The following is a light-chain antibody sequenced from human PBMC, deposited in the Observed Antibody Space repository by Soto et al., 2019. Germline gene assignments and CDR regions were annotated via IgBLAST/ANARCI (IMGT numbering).Light chain of an antibody. CDR3: EMWDSSLRVVV. Sequence: QSVLTQPHSVSAAPGQKVTISCSGSSSNILYWYQQLPGTALKLLIYDNNKRPSGSADRFWGSKSRTSATLGITGLQTGDEDDYYCEMWDSSLRVVVFGEGTKLT. CDR2: DNN. J-gene: IGLJ2*01. CDR1: SSNI. V-gene: IGLV1-51*01.